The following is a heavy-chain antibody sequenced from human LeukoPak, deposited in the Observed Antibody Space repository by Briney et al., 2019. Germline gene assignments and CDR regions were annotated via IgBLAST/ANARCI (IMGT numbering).Heavy chain of an antibody. D-gene: IGHD6-13*01. Sequence: GSLRLSCAASGFTFDDYGMSWIRQPPGKGLEWIGEINRSGSTNYNPSLKSRVTISVDTSKNQFSLKLSSVTAADTAVYYCARGGATSGYSSSWYSFGRFDYWGQGTLVTVSS. J-gene: IGHJ4*02. CDR1: GFTFDDYG. V-gene: IGHV4-34*01. CDR3: ARGGATSGYSSSWYSFGRFDY. CDR2: INRSGST.